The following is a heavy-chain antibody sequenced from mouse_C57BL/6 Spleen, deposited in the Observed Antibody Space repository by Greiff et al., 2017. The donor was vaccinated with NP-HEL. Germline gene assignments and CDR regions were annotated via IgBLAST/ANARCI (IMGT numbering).Heavy chain of an antibody. CDR3: ARRGYDGYYLSWFAY. Sequence: QVQLQQPGAELVKPGASVKLSCKASGYTFTSYWMQWVKQRPGQGLEWIGEIDPSDSYTNYNQKFKGKATLTVDTSSSTAYMQLSSLTSEDSAVYYCARRGYDGYYLSWFAYWGKGTLVTVSA. V-gene: IGHV1-50*01. CDR2: IDPSDSYT. J-gene: IGHJ3*01. D-gene: IGHD2-3*01. CDR1: GYTFTSYW.